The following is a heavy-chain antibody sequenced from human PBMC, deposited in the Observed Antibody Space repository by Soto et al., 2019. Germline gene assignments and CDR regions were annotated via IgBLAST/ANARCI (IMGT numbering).Heavy chain of an antibody. CDR2: ISYDGSNK. CDR3: AKGSLRYCSSTSCSQFDY. Sequence: GGSLRLSCAASGFTFSSYGMHWVRQAPGKGLEWVAVISYDGSNKYYADSVKGRFTISRDNSKNTLYLQMNSLRAEDTAVYYCAKGSLRYCSSTSCSQFDYWGQGTLVTVSS. CDR1: GFTFSSYG. D-gene: IGHD2-2*01. V-gene: IGHV3-30*18. J-gene: IGHJ4*02.